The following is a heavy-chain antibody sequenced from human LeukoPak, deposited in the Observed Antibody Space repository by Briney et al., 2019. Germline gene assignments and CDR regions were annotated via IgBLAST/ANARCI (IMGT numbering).Heavy chain of an antibody. CDR1: GGSISSGGYY. V-gene: IGHV4-30-2*01. J-gene: IGHJ4*02. D-gene: IGHD3-16*02. CDR3: ARLFMGGELSKYEMYYFDY. CDR2: IYHSGST. Sequence: PSQTLSLTCTVSGGSISSGGYYWSWIRQPPGKGLEWIGYIYHSGSTYYNPSLKSRVTTSVDRSKNQFSLKLSSVTAADTAVYYCARLFMGGELSKYEMYYFDYWGQGTLVTVSS.